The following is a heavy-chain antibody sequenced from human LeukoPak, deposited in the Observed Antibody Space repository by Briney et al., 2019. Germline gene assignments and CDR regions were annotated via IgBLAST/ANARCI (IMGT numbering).Heavy chain of an antibody. J-gene: IGHJ4*02. D-gene: IGHD6-6*01. CDR1: GSSFSASW. Sequence: PGGSLRLSCAAASGSSFSASWMKWVRQAPGKGLEWVASIKEDGSVTRYVDSVKGRFTISRDNAKNPLFLQMNGLRAEDTAVYYCARDAISKQLEMDYWGQGTLVTVSS. V-gene: IGHV3-7*01. CDR3: ARDAISKQLEMDY. CDR2: IKEDGSVT.